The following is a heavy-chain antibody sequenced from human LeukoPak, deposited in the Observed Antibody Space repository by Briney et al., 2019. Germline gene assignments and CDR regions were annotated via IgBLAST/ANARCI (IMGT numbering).Heavy chain of an antibody. CDR2: IYYSGST. Sequence: SETLSLTCTVSGGSISSSSYYWGWIRQPPGKGLEWIGSIYYSGSTYYNPSLKSRVTISVDTSKNQFSLKLTSMTAADPAVYYWARENSGNYRGFDYWGQGILVTVSS. CDR1: GGSISSSSYY. J-gene: IGHJ4*02. D-gene: IGHD1-26*01. V-gene: IGHV4-39*07. CDR3: ARENSGNYRGFDY.